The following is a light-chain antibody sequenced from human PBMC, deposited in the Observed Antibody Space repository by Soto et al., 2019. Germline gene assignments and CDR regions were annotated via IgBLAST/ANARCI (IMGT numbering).Light chain of an antibody. V-gene: IGKV3-20*01. Sequence: EIVLTQSPGTLSLSPGERATLSCRASQSVSSNYLAWYQQKPGQAPRRLIYGASRRATGIPDRISGSGSGTDFTLTISRLEPEDFGLYSCQFYVTSPFTFGPGTKVDIK. CDR3: QFYVTSPFT. CDR2: GAS. J-gene: IGKJ3*01. CDR1: QSVSSNY.